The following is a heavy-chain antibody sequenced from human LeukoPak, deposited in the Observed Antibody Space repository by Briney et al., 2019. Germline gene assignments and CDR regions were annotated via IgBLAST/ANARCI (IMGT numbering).Heavy chain of an antibody. D-gene: IGHD6-19*01. CDR2: IGTAGDT. Sequence: GGSLRLSCATSGFTFSSYDMHWVRQATGKGLEWFSAIGTAGDTYYPGSVKGRFTISRENAKNSLYLQMNSLRAGDTAVYYCARAIAVAGNYYYYGMDVWGQGTTVTVSS. CDR3: ARAIAVAGNYYYYGMDV. CDR1: GFTFSSYD. J-gene: IGHJ6*02. V-gene: IGHV3-13*01.